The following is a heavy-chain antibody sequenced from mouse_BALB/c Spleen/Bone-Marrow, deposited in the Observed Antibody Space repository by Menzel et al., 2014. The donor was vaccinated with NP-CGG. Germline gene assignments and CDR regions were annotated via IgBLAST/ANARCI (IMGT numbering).Heavy chain of an antibody. D-gene: IGHD1-1*01. J-gene: IGHJ3*01. CDR1: GYTFTDYE. CDR2: IDPETGGT. V-gene: IGHV1-15*01. Sequence: QVHVKQSGAELVRPGASVTLSCEASGYTFTDYEMHWVKQTPVHGLEWIGAIDPETGGTAYNQKFKGKATLTADKSSSTAYMELRSLTSEDSAVYYCTREGYYGSSPAWFAYWGQGTLVTVSA. CDR3: TREGYYGSSPAWFAY.